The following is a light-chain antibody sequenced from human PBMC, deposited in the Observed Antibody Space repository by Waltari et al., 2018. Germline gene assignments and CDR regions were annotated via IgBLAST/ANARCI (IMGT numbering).Light chain of an antibody. J-gene: IGLJ3*02. V-gene: IGLV1-44*01. CDR3: AAWDDSVSAWL. CDR2: NNN. CDR1: SSNLGGNT. Sequence: QPGLIHPTSSSGTIGQRVTISCSGSSSNLGGNTLNLYQQFPGAAPKVFIYNNNHRPSGVPVRFSGSKSGTSASLAISGLQSEDEANYYCAAWDDSVSAWLFGGGAKLTVL.